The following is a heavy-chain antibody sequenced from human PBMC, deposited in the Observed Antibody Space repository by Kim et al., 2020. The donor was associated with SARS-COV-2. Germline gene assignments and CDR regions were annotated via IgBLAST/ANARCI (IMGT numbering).Heavy chain of an antibody. CDR1: GGTFSSYA. V-gene: IGHV1-69*13. Sequence: SVKVSCKASGGTFSSYAINWVRQAPGQGLEWMGGIIPIFGTANYAQKFQGRVTITADESTSTAYMELSSLRSEDTAVYSCARGGRDSSSWYDDEHPYYYDGMDVWGQGTTVTVSS. CDR2: IIPIFGTA. D-gene: IGHD6-13*01. CDR3: ARGGRDSSSWYDDEHPYYYDGMDV. J-gene: IGHJ6*02.